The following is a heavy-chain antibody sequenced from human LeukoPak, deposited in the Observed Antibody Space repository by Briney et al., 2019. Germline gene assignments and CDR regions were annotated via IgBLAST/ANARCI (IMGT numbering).Heavy chain of an antibody. V-gene: IGHV3-15*01. CDR2: IKSKTVGGTT. D-gene: IGHD4-11*01. J-gene: IGHJ4*02. Sequence: GGSLRLSCAASGFTFSNAWMSWVRQAPGKGLEWVGRIKSKTVGGTTDYAAPVKGRFTISRDDSKNTLYLQMNSLKTEDTAVYYCTTRVTTVTLTDYWGQGTLVTVSS. CDR3: TTRVTTVTLTDY. CDR1: GFTFSNAW.